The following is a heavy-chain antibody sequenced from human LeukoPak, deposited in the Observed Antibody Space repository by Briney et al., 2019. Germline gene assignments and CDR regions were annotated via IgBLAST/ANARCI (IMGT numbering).Heavy chain of an antibody. Sequence: SETLSLTCTVSGGSISNYYWSWIRQPAGKGLEWIGRIYSGSTSYNPSLKSRVTMSADTSKNQFSLKLNFVTAADTAVYYCARDDMYSTGWYSTYWGQGTLVTVSS. J-gene: IGHJ4*02. CDR3: ARDDMYSTGWYSTY. CDR1: GGSISNYY. CDR2: IYSGST. D-gene: IGHD6-19*01. V-gene: IGHV4-4*07.